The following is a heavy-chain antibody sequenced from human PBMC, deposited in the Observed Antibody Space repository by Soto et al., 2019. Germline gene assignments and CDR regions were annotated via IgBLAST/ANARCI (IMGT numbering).Heavy chain of an antibody. Sequence: PGESLKISCKGSGYSFTSYWIGWVRQMPGKGLEWMGIIYPGDSDTRYSPSFQGQVTISADKSISTAYLQWSSLKASDTAMYYCARLPVFEYSSSYTASYYYYYGMDVWGQGTTVTVSS. V-gene: IGHV5-51*01. CDR1: GYSFTSYW. D-gene: IGHD6-6*01. CDR2: IYPGDSDT. CDR3: ARLPVFEYSSSYTASYYYYYGMDV. J-gene: IGHJ6*02.